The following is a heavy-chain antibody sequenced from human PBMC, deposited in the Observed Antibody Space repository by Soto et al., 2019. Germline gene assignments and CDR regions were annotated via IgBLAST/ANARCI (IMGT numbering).Heavy chain of an antibody. CDR1: GSSLTTSGVG. D-gene: IGHD5-18*01. CDR2: IYWDDDK. CDR3: AHRGYMYGNWDHGYFDY. J-gene: IGHJ4*02. V-gene: IGHV2-5*02. Sequence: QITLKESGPTRVRPTQTLALTCTFSGSSLTTSGVGVGWIRKTPGKALEWLAVIYWDDDKRYSPSLKSRLTITKXXSXNXXVLTMADMDPVDTATYFCAHRGYMYGNWDHGYFDYWGQGTLVTVSS.